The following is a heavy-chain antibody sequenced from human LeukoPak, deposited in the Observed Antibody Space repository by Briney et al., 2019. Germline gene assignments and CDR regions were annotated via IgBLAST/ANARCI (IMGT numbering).Heavy chain of an antibody. CDR1: GGSISSSSYH. CDR3: ARHWVEIYDFRGNWFDP. J-gene: IGHJ5*02. CDR2: VFYSGSS. V-gene: IGHV4-39*01. Sequence: PSETLSLTCTVSGGSISSSSYHWGWIRQSPGRGLEWIGSVFYSGSSYYNPSLKSRVTISVDTSKNQFSLKLSSVTAANTAVYYCARHWVEIYDFRGNWFDPWGQGTLVTVSS. D-gene: IGHD3-3*01.